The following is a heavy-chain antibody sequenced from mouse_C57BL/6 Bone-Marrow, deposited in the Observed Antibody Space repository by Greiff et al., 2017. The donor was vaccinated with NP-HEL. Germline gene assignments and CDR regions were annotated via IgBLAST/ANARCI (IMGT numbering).Heavy chain of an antibody. V-gene: IGHV5-4*01. D-gene: IGHD2-3*01. Sequence: EVHLVESGGGLVKPGGSLKLSCAASGFTFSSYAMSWVRQTPEKRLEWVATISDGGSYTYYPDNVKGRFTISRDNAKNNLYLQMSHLKSEDTAMYYCARGGAYDPWFAYWGQGTLVTVSA. J-gene: IGHJ3*01. CDR1: GFTFSSYA. CDR2: ISDGGSYT. CDR3: ARGGAYDPWFAY.